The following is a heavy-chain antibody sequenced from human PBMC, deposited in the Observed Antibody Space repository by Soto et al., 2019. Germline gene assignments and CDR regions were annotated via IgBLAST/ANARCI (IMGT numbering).Heavy chain of an antibody. V-gene: IGHV3-53*01. CDR3: ARAPSRDGYGRYFDY. D-gene: IGHD5-12*01. CDR1: GLPVSSNY. CDR2: IYSGGST. J-gene: IGHJ4*02. Sequence: PGGSLRLSCASSGLPVSSNYMSLVRQAPGKGLEWVSVIYSGGSTYYADSVKGRFTISRDNSKNTLYLQMNSLRAEDTAVYYCARAPSRDGYGRYFDYWGQGTLVTVAS.